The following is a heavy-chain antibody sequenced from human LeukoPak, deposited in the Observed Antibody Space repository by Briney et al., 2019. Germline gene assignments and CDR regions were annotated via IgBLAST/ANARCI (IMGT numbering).Heavy chain of an antibody. CDR2: TNWNGGST. J-gene: IGHJ6*03. D-gene: IGHD3-10*01. CDR1: GFTFDDYG. Sequence: GGSLRLSCAASGFTFDDYGMSWVRQAPGKGLEWVSGTNWNGGSTGYADSVKGRFTISRDNAKNSLYLQMNSLRAEDTALYYCARDGGYYGSGSYYYYYYYMDVWGKGTTVTVSS. CDR3: ARDGGYYGSGSYYYYYYYMDV. V-gene: IGHV3-20*04.